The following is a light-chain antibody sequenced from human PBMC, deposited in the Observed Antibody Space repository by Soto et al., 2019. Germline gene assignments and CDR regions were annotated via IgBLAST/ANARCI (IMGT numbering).Light chain of an antibody. J-gene: IGLJ1*01. Sequence: QSALTQPASVSGSPGQSITISCTGTSSDVGGYNYVSWYQQHPGKAPKLMIYDVSNRPSGVSNRFSGSKSGNTASLSISGLQAEDEADYYCSCYTSSSTRVFGTGTKLTVL. CDR3: SCYTSSSTRV. CDR2: DVS. CDR1: SSDVGGYNY. V-gene: IGLV2-14*01.